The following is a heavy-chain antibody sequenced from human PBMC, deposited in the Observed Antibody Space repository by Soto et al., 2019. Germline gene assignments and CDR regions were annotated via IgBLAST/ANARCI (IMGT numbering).Heavy chain of an antibody. Sequence: SVKVSCKASGGTFSSYAISWVRQTPGQGLEWMGGIIPIFGTANYAQKFQGRVTITADESTSTAYMELSSLRSEDTAVYYCARDYGSGSKANYYYYGMDVWGQGTTVTVSS. D-gene: IGHD3-10*01. CDR1: GGTFSSYA. J-gene: IGHJ6*02. CDR2: IIPIFGTA. V-gene: IGHV1-69*13. CDR3: ARDYGSGSKANYYYYGMDV.